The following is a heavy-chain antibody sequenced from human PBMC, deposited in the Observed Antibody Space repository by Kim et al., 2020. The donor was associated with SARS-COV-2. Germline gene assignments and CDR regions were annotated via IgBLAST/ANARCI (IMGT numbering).Heavy chain of an antibody. Sequence: GGSLRLSCAASGFTFSSYAMSWVRQAPGKGLEWVSAISGSGGSTYYADSVKGRFTISRDNSKNTLYLQMNSLRAEDTAVYYCARNGQVYNWNDVRYYFDYWGQGTLVTVSS. CDR3: ARNGQVYNWNDVRYYFDY. CDR2: ISGSGGST. CDR1: GFTFSSYA. J-gene: IGHJ4*02. V-gene: IGHV3-23*01. D-gene: IGHD1-1*01.